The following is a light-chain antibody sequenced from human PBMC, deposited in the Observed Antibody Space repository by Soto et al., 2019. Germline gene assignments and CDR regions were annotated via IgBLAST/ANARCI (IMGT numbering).Light chain of an antibody. Sequence: ALTQPRSVSGSPGQSVTISCTGTSSDVGGYDFVSWYQQHPGKAPKLMIYDVTKRSSGAPDRFSGSKSGNSASLTISGLQAEDEADYYCCSYAGSYTLGVFGGGTKLTVL. CDR1: SSDVGGYDF. V-gene: IGLV2-11*01. J-gene: IGLJ3*02. CDR3: CSYAGSYTLGV. CDR2: DVT.